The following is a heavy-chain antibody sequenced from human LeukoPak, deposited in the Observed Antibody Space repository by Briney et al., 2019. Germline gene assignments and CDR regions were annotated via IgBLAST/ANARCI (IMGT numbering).Heavy chain of an antibody. CDR2: MNPNSGNT. J-gene: IGHJ6*02. CDR3: ARGGKAITIFLVREGPLGMDV. D-gene: IGHD3-9*01. V-gene: IGHV1-8*01. Sequence: GASVKVSCKASGYTFTSYDINWVRQATGQGLEWMGWMNPNSGNTGYAQKFQGRVTMTRNTSISTAYMELSSLRSEDTAVYYCARGGKAITIFLVREGPLGMDVWGQGTTVTVSS. CDR1: GYTFTSYD.